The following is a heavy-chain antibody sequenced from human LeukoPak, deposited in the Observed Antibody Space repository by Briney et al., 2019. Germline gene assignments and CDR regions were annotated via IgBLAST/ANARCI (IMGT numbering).Heavy chain of an antibody. CDR1: GFIFGDYT. J-gene: IGHJ4*02. CDR2: ISWDASGS. V-gene: IGHV3-43*01. D-gene: IGHD5-18*01. Sequence: GGSPRLSCAASGFIFGDYTMYWFRRPPGKGLEWVALISWDASGSFYSDSVKGRFTISRDNTKNSLFLQMNSLKTDDTALYYCAKGRRRGYAYGPADYWGPGTLVAVSS. CDR3: AKGRRRGYAYGPADY.